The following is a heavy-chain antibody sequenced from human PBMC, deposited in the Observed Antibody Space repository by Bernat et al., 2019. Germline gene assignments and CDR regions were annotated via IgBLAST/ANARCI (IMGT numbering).Heavy chain of an antibody. CDR3: ARGYWFDP. CDR1: GGSFSGYY. V-gene: IGHV4-34*01. CDR2: INHSGST. J-gene: IGHJ5*02. Sequence: QVQLQQWGAGLLKPSETLSLTCAVYGGSFSGYYWSWIRQPPGKGLEWIGEINHSGSTNYNPSLKSRVTISVDPSRNQFSLKLSSVTAADAAVYYCARGYWFDPGGQGTLVTVSA.